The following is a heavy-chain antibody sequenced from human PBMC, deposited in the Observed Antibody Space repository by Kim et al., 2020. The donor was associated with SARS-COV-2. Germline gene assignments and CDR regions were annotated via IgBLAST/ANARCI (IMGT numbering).Heavy chain of an antibody. J-gene: IGHJ1*01. D-gene: IGHD3-22*01. Sequence: GGSLRLSCAASGYTVTYSYMGWVRQAPGKGLEWVSFIYSGGNTIYADSVKGRLIISRDHTKNTLYLQMNSLRAEDTAVYYCATVVFYYDAGYFKNWGQGTPVIVSS. CDR3: ATVVFYYDAGYFKN. CDR2: IYSGGNT. V-gene: IGHV3-66*01. CDR1: GYTVTYSY.